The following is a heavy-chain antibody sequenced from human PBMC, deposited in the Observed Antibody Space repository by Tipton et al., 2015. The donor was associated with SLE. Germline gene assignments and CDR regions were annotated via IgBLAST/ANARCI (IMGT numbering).Heavy chain of an antibody. J-gene: IGHJ4*02. Sequence: GSLRLSCAASGFTFSSYSMNWVRQAPGKGLEWVSYITSSSGSIYYADSVKGRFTISRDNAKNSLYLQMNSLRAEDTAVYYCASDRQLVDYWGQGTLVTVSS. CDR2: ITSSSGSI. CDR3: ASDRQLVDY. CDR1: GFTFSSYS. V-gene: IGHV3-48*04. D-gene: IGHD6-13*01.